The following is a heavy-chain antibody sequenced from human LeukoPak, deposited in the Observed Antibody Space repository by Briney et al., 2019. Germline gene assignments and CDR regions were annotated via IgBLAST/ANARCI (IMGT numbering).Heavy chain of an antibody. J-gene: IGHJ3*02. Sequence: KPSETLSLTCTVSGGSISSSSYYWGWIRQPPGKGLEWIGSIYYSGSTYYNPSLKSRVTISVDTSKNQFSLKLSSVTAADTAVYYCARVDSIAAAGTRYAFDIWGQGTMVTVSS. CDR2: IYYSGST. D-gene: IGHD6-13*01. CDR1: GGSISSSSYY. V-gene: IGHV4-39*07. CDR3: ARVDSIAAAGTRYAFDI.